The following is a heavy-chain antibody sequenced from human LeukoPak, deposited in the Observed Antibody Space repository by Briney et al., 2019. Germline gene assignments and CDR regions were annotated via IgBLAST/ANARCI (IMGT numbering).Heavy chain of an antibody. J-gene: IGHJ4*02. CDR2: ITGSGGST. CDR3: AKDPPYYYDSSGYFDY. D-gene: IGHD3-22*01. Sequence: GFLLLSCAAAGFTFSSYAMSWVRPAPGKGLEWVSAITGSGGSTYYADSVKGRFTISRDNSKNTLYLQMNSLRAEDTAVYYCAKDPPYYYDSSGYFDYWGEGALVTVS. V-gene: IGHV3-23*01. CDR1: GFTFSSYA.